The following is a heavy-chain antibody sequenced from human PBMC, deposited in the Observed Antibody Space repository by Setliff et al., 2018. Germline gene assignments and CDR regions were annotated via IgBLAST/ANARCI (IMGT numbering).Heavy chain of an antibody. V-gene: IGHV4-34*01. J-gene: IGHJ4*02. CDR1: GGSFSDYY. Sequence: SETLSLTCAVYGGSFSDYYWSWIRQPPGKGLEWIGEINHSGSTNYNPSLKSRVTISVDTSENQFSLRLNSVTAADTAVYYCARLWISYESNTYFYPKYFGFWGQGTLVTVSS. CDR2: INHSGST. D-gene: IGHD3-22*01. CDR3: ARLWISYESNTYFYPKYFGF.